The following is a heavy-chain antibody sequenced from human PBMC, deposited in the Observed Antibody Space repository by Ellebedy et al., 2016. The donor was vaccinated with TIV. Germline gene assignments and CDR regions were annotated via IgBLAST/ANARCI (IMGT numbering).Heavy chain of an antibody. J-gene: IGHJ5*02. CDR1: GYTFTDYY. CDR3: ATDLYLWFGGSPSVGFDP. CDR2: IYPNSGGT. D-gene: IGHD3-10*01. V-gene: IGHV1-2*02. Sequence: AASVKVSCKTSGYTFTDYYMHWMRQAPGHGLEWMGWIYPNSGGTTYAQKFQGRVTMTRDTSITTAYMELSRLRSEDTAVYYRATDLYLWFGGSPSVGFDPWGQGTLVTVSS.